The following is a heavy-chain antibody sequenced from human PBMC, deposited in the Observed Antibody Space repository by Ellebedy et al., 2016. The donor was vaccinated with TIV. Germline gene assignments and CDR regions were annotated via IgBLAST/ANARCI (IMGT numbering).Heavy chain of an antibody. J-gene: IGHJ2*01. CDR2: VYSSGLT. V-gene: IGHV4-39*07. D-gene: IGHD1-14*01. Sequence: SETLSLTXTVSGGSVSNTMYYWGWIRQPPGKGLEWIGNVYSSGLTYYNPSLKSRVTMSVDTSKTQVSLNLTSMTAADTAVYFCARLRQSRDRSHWYFDLWGRGTLVTVSS. CDR1: GGSVSNTMYY. CDR3: ARLRQSRDRSHWYFDL.